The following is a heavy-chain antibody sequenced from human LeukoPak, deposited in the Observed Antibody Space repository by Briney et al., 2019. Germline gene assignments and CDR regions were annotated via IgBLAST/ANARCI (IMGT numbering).Heavy chain of an antibody. CDR1: GYAFNVDF. CDR2: INPKRDVT. Sequence: ASVKVSCKASGYAFNVDFLQWMRLAPGQGLEWMGWINPKRDVTNYAQKFQGRVTMTRDTSISTAYMELSRLGSDATVVYFCAKGGFNDFLSGYSFDFWGQGTLVTVSS. V-gene: IGHV1-2*02. D-gene: IGHD3-3*01. CDR3: AKGGFNDFLSGYSFDF. J-gene: IGHJ4*02.